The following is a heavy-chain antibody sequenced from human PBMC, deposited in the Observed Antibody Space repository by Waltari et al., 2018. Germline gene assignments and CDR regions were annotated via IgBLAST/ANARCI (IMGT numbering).Heavy chain of an antibody. Sequence: QLQLQESGPGLVKPWETLSLTCTVSGDSINSDSYYWGWIRQPPGKGLEWIASIFYRGNTYYNRSLKSRVTISVDTSKNQLSLKFTSVTAADTAVYYCARLYSGTRPPDFWGQGILVTVSS. D-gene: IGHD2-2*01. CDR2: IFYRGNT. CDR1: GDSINSDSYY. CDR3: ARLYSGTRPPDF. J-gene: IGHJ4*02. V-gene: IGHV4-39*01.